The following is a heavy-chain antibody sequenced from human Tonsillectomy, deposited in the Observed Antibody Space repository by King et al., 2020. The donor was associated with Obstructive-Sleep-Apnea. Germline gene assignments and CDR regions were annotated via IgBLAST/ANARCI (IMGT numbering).Heavy chain of an antibody. J-gene: IGHJ4*02. Sequence: VQLVQSGGGLVQPGGSLRLSCAASGFSFSTYWMTWVRQAPGKGLEWVANIKQDGGEKFYVDSVKGRFTISRDNAKSSLFLQMNSLRAEDTAVYYCARXKXXNSXTGSXXXXXXQGTLVTVSS. CDR1: GFSFSTYW. CDR3: ARXKXXNSXTGSXXXX. D-gene: IGHD2-8*02. CDR2: IKQDGGEK. V-gene: IGHV3-7*01.